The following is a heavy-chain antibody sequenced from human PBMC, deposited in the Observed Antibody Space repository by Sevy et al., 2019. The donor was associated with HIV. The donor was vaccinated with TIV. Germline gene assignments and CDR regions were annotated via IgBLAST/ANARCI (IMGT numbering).Heavy chain of an antibody. CDR2: ISGGGST. D-gene: IGHD2-2*02. Sequence: GGSLRLSCAASGFTFRMYAMNWVRQAPGKGLEWVSAISGGGSTYYADSVKGRFTISRDNSKNRMFLQMNSLTAEDTAVYYCAKVGYCSSTSCYSIYYGMDVWGHGTTVTVSS. CDR3: AKVGYCSSTSCYSIYYGMDV. V-gene: IGHV3-23*01. CDR1: GFTFRMYA. J-gene: IGHJ6*02.